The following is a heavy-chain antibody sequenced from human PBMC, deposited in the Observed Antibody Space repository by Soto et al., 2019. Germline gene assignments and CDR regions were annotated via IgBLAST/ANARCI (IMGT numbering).Heavy chain of an antibody. CDR1: GFTLSSYA. Sequence: EVQLLESGGGLVQPGGSLRLSCAVSGFTLSSYAMSWVRQAPGKGLEWVSAISGSGANTYYADSVKGRFSISRDKPKNTLFLQMSSLRAEDTAVYYCAKGGISLGRGSFDYWGQGTLVTVSS. V-gene: IGHV3-23*01. D-gene: IGHD3-10*01. CDR3: AKGGISLGRGSFDY. CDR2: ISGSGANT. J-gene: IGHJ4*02.